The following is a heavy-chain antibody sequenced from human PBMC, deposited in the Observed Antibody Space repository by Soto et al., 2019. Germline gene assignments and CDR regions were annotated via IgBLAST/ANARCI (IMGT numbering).Heavy chain of an antibody. CDR1: GFTFSDYW. CDR2: IKRDGSET. J-gene: IGHJ4*03. Sequence: EVQLMESGGGLVQPGGSLRLSCTASGFTFSDYWMRWVRQAPGKGLEWVADIKRDGSETHYVDSVKGRFTISRDNAKDSLFLQMNSLRAEDAAVYYCARDSRWAYDYWGHGTLVTVSS. V-gene: IGHV3-7*01. D-gene: IGHD4-17*01. CDR3: ARDSRWAYDY.